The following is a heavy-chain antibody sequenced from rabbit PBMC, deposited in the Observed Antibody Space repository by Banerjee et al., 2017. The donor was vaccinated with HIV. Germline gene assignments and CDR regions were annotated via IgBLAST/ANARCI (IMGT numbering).Heavy chain of an antibody. J-gene: IGHJ4*01. D-gene: IGHD2-1*01. CDR3: AREHYDDYGDWDL. V-gene: IGHV1S40*01. Sequence: QSLEESGGDLVKPGASLTLTCTASGFTISNNYWIFWVRQAPGKGLEWIASIADGSRDRTDYASWAKGRFTISKTSSTTVTLQMTSLTAADTATYFCAREHYDDYGDWDLWGPGTLVTVS. CDR2: IADGSRDRT. CDR1: GFTISNNYW.